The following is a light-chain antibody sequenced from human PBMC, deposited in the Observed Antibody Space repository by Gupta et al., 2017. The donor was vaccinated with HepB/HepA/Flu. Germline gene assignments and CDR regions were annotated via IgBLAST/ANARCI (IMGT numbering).Light chain of an antibody. CDR3: SSYTSSSTYVV. CDR2: GVN. J-gene: IGLJ2*01. Sequence: SALTQPASVSGSPGQSITISCTGTSSDVGGYNYVSWYQQHPGKAPKLMIFGVNNRPSGVSTRFSGSKSGNTASLTISGLQAEDEAAYYCSSYTSSSTYVVFGGGTKLTVL. CDR1: SSDVGGYNY. V-gene: IGLV2-14*01.